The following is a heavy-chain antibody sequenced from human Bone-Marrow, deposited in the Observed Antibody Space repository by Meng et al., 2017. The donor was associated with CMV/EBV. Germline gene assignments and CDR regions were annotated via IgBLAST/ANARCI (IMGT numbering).Heavy chain of an antibody. Sequence: GGSLRLSCAASGFTFSSYWMHWVRQAPGKGLVWVSRINSDGSSTSYADSVKGRFTISRDNAKNTLYLQMNSLRAEDTAVYYCASSGGSSWYVGTHYYYGMDVWGQGTTVTVSS. D-gene: IGHD6-13*01. CDR1: GFTFSSYW. CDR2: INSDGSST. CDR3: ASSGGSSWYVGTHYYYGMDV. J-gene: IGHJ6*02. V-gene: IGHV3-74*01.